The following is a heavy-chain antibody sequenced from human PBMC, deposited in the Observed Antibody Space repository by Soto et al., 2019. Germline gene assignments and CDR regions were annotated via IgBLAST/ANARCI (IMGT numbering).Heavy chain of an antibody. CDR3: ARALYFATVHRQWWYFDL. Sequence: QIQLEQSGAEMKKPGASVKVSCKASGYMFITYGINWVRQAPGQGLEWMGWMSTSNGDTKTAQKFRGRLTMTSEMSTDTVYMELTDLRSDDTAVYFCARALYFATVHRQWWYFDLWGRGTLVTVSS. D-gene: IGHD6-19*01. V-gene: IGHV1-18*04. CDR2: MSTSNGDT. J-gene: IGHJ2*01. CDR1: GYMFITYG.